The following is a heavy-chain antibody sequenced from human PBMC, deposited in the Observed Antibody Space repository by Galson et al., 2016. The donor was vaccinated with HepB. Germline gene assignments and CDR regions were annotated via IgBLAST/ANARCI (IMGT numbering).Heavy chain of an antibody. CDR1: GFSFSDSA. CDR3: TRRRTSDGKCDTVDN. J-gene: IGHJ4*02. CDR2: IRSKANTYAT. Sequence: SLRLSCAASGFSFSDSAMHWVRQASGKGLEWVGRIRSKANTYATAYAASVKGRFTISRDDGKNTAYLQMNSLKTDDTAVYYCTRRRTSDGKCDTVDNWGQGTLDTVSS. V-gene: IGHV3-73*01. D-gene: IGHD1-26*01.